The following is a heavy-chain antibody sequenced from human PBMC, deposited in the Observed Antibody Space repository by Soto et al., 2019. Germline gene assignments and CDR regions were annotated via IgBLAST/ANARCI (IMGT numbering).Heavy chain of an antibody. CDR1: GGSISNYY. CDR3: TRGGDAYKNGY. V-gene: IGHV4-59*01. J-gene: IGHJ4*02. CDR2: IYYSGST. Sequence: SETLSLTCTVSGGSISNYYWSWIRQPPGKGLEWIGYIYYSGSTNYNPSLKSRVTISVDTSKNQFSLKLSSVTAADTAVYYCTRGGDAYKNGYWGQGTLVTVSS. D-gene: IGHD2-21*01.